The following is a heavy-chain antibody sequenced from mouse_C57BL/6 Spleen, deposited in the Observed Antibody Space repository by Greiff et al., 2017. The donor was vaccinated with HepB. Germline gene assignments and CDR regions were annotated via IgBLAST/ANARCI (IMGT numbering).Heavy chain of an antibody. CDR1: GYTFTDYE. Sequence: VQLQESGAELVRPGASVTLSCKASGYTFTDYEMHWVKQTPVHGLEWIGAIDPETGGTAYNQKFKGKAILTADKSSSTAYMELRSLTSEDSAVYYCTRTLYFDVWGTGTTVTVSS. V-gene: IGHV1-15*01. CDR3: TRTLYFDV. J-gene: IGHJ1*03. CDR2: IDPETGGT.